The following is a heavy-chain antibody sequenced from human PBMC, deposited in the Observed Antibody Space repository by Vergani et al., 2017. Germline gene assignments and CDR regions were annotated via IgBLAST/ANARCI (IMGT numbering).Heavy chain of an antibody. CDR2: ISSTGST. CDR1: GDSLSSGVYY. Sequence: QVQIQESGPGLVKPSQTLSLTCSVSGDSLSSGVYYWNWIRQPPGKGLEGIGSISSTGSTHHNPSLRRRINMSVDTSKNHFSLKLNSVTAADTAMYYCARMGGYDEGDAFRIGYFDSWCRGILVTVSS. J-gene: IGHJ4*02. V-gene: IGHV4-31*03. CDR3: ARMGGYDEGDAFRIGYFDS. D-gene: IGHD3-22*01.